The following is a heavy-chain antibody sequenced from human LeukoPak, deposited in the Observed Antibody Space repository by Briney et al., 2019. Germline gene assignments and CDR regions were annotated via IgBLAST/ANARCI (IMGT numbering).Heavy chain of an antibody. CDR3: ARPRYGSSWYAFDI. CDR1: GVTVSSNY. CDR2: IYSGGST. V-gene: IGHV3-53*01. D-gene: IGHD6-13*01. Sequence: TGGSLRLSCAASGVTVSSNYMSWVRQAPGKGLEWVSVIYSGGSTYYADSVKGRFTLSRDTSKNTLYLQTNSLRAEDTAVYYCARPRYGSSWYAFDIWGQGTIVTVSS. J-gene: IGHJ3*02.